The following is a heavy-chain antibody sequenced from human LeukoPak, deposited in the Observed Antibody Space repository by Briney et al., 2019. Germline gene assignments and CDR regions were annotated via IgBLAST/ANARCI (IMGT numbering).Heavy chain of an antibody. CDR3: GSTNSFSY. V-gene: IGHV3-7*01. CDR2: IKQDGSET. J-gene: IGHJ4*02. Sequence: GESLRLSCAASGFAFSNYWMNWARQAPGKGREWVANIKQDGSETNYVDSVKGRFTISRDNAKNSLYLQMNSLRAEDTALYYCGSTNSFSYWGRGTLVTVSS. CDR1: GFAFSNYW. D-gene: IGHD2-15*01.